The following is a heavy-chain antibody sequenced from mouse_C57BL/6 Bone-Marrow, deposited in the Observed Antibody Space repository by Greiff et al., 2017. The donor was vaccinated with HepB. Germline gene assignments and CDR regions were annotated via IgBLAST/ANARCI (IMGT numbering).Heavy chain of an antibody. V-gene: IGHV3-6*01. CDR1: GYSLTSGYY. CDR2: ISYDGSN. J-gene: IGHJ1*03. Sequence: EVQLQQSGPGLVKPSQSLSLTCSVPGYSLTSGYYWNWVRQFPGNKLEWMGYISYDGSNNYNPSLKNRISITRDTSKNQFFLKLNSVTTEDTATYYCARDQGEGYFDVWGTGTTVTVSS. CDR3: ARDQGEGYFDV.